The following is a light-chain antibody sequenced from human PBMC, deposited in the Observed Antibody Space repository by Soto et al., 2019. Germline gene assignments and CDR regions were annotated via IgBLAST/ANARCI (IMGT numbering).Light chain of an antibody. CDR2: GAS. CDR3: QQYASSART. Sequence: EIVLTQSPATLSLSPGERASLSCRASQSVTNTYLAWYQQKPGQAPRLLFYGASVRATGIPDRFSGSGSGTEFTLTISRLEPEDCAVYYCQQYASSARTFGPGTKV. J-gene: IGKJ1*01. CDR1: QSVTNTY. V-gene: IGKV3-20*01.